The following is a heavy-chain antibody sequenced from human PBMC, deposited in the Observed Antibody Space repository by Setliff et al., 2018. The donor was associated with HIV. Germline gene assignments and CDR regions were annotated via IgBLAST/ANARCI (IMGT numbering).Heavy chain of an antibody. J-gene: IGHJ3*02. D-gene: IGHD2-2*01. CDR2: IHHSGSS. V-gene: IGHV4-59*12. CDR3: TRSHSTRDAFDI. Sequence: ASEALSLTCTVSGDSIITYYWTWIRQPPGKGLEWIGYIHHSGSSDYTPSLRSRVTMSVDTSKNQFSLKLTSVTAEDTALYYCTRSHSTRDAFDIWGQGTMVTVSS. CDR1: GDSIITYY.